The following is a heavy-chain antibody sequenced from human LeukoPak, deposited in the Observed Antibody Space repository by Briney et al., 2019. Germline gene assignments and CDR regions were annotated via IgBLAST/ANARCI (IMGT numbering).Heavy chain of an antibody. CDR2: TYYRSKWYN. Sequence: SQTLSLTCAISGDSVTSSRAAWNWIRQSPSRGLEWLGRTYYRSKWYNDYSVSVKSRIDINADTSKNQFSLKLNSVTPEDTAMYYCTRAGGDSWYFDYWGQGTLVTVSS. D-gene: IGHD2-21*02. CDR3: TRAGGDSWYFDY. J-gene: IGHJ4*02. CDR1: GDSVTSSRAA. V-gene: IGHV6-1*01.